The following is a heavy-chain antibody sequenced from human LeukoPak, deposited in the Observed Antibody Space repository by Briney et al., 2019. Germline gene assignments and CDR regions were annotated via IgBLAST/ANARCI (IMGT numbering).Heavy chain of an antibody. CDR3: AKDLAFWSGYYIRYFQH. D-gene: IGHD3-3*01. Sequence: PGGSLRLSCAASGLTFRAYAMSWVRQAPGKGLEWVSLISGDGADTYYADSVRGRFTISRDNSKNTLYLQMNSLRAEDTAVYYCAKDLAFWSGYYIRYFQHWGQGTLVTVSS. CDR1: GLTFRAYA. CDR2: ISGDGADT. J-gene: IGHJ1*01. V-gene: IGHV3-23*01.